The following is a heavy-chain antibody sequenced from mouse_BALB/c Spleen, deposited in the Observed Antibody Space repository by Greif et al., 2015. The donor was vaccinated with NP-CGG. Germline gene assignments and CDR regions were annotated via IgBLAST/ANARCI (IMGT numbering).Heavy chain of an antibody. J-gene: IGHJ4*01. CDR3: ARRTGTEAMDY. V-gene: IGHV1-84*02. CDR1: GYTFTDYY. Sequence: QQSGPELVKPGASVKISCKASGYTFTDYYINWVKQKPGQGLEWIGWIYPGSGNTKYNEKFKGKATLTEDTSSSTAYMRLSSLTSEDTAVYFCARRTGTEAMDYWGQGTSVTVSS. D-gene: IGHD4-1*01. CDR2: IYPGSGNT.